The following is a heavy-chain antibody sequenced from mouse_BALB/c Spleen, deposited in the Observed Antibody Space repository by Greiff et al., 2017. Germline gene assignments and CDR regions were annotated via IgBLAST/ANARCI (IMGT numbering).Heavy chain of an antibody. Sequence: VQLQESGAELVRPGTSVKVSCKASGYAFTNYLIEWVKQRPGQGLEWIGVINPGSGGTNYNEKFKGKATLTADKSSSTAYMQLSSLTSDDSAVYFCASSNWDDFDWWGRGTTLAVSS. D-gene: IGHD4-1*01. V-gene: IGHV1-54*01. CDR1: GYAFTNYL. CDR2: INPGSGGT. CDR3: ASSNWDDFDW. J-gene: IGHJ2*01.